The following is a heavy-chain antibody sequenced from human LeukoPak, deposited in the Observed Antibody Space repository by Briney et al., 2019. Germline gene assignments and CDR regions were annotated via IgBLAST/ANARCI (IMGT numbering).Heavy chain of an antibody. V-gene: IGHV3-43*01. D-gene: IGHD2-2*01. CDR1: GFTFDDYT. CDR2: ISWDGGST. CDR3: ASGDIVVVPVD. Sequence: GGSLTLSCAASGFTFDDYTMHWVRNAPEKGREWVSLISWDGGSTYYADSVKGRFTISRDNAKNSVYLQMNSLRAEDTAVYYCASGDIVVVPVDWGQGTLVTVSS. J-gene: IGHJ4*02.